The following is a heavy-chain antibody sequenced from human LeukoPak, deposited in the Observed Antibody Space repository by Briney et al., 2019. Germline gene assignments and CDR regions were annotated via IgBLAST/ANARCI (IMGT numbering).Heavy chain of an antibody. D-gene: IGHD2-2*01. V-gene: IGHV3-23*01. CDR3: AKDIVVVPAPVGYFDL. J-gene: IGHJ2*01. CDR2: ISGSGGST. CDR1: GFTFYNYA. Sequence: GGSLRLSCAASGFTFYNYAMSWVRQAPGKGLEWASGISGSGGSTYYADSVKGRFTISRDNSKNTEYLQMNSLRAEDTAVYYCAKDIVVVPAPVGYFDLWGRGTLVTVSS.